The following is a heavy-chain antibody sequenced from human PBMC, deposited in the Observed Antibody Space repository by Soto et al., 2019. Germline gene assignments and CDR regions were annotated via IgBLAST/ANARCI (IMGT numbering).Heavy chain of an antibody. Sequence: SETLSVTCAVYCGSFSGYYWSLILHPPLKVLEFIWEVNHSGSTNYNPSLKSRVTISVDTSKNQFSLKLSSVTAADTAVYYCARGRGGCSGGSCYVGNGRGYYYYMEVWGKGTTVTVSS. CDR1: CGSFSGYY. D-gene: IGHD2-15*01. J-gene: IGHJ6*03. CDR3: ARGRGGCSGGSCYVGNGRGYYYYMEV. CDR2: VNHSGST. V-gene: IGHV4-34*01.